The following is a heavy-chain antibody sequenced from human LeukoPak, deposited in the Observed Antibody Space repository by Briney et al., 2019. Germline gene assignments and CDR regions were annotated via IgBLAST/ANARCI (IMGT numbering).Heavy chain of an antibody. CDR2: IYYSGST. D-gene: IGHD6-13*01. Sequence: ASETLSLTCTVSGGSISSSSYYWGWIRQPPGKGLEWIGSIYYSGSTYYNPSLKSRVTISVDTSKNQFSLKLSSVTAADTAVYYCARGRILIAAAGEPALVTAFWFDPWGQGTLVTVSS. CDR1: GGSISSSSYY. CDR3: ARGRILIAAAGEPALVTAFWFDP. V-gene: IGHV4-39*01. J-gene: IGHJ5*02.